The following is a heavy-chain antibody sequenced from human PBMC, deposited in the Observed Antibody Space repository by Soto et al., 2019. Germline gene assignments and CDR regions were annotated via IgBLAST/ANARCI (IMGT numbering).Heavy chain of an antibody. V-gene: IGHV1-58*01. CDR3: ARVVPGAEAWFGP. D-gene: IGHD2-2*01. Sequence: AAVNVSCKASRFTFTSSAVQWVRQARGKRLEWIGWIVVGSGNTNYAKKFQGRVSMTTDTSTTTAYMELRSLRSDDTSVYYCARVVPGAEAWFGPWGQGTLVTVSS. CDR2: IVVGSGNT. J-gene: IGHJ5*02. CDR1: RFTFTSSA.